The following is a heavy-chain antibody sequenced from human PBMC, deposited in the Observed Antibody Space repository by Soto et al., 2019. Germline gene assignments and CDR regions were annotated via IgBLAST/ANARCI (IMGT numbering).Heavy chain of an antibody. CDR1: GGTFSSYA. CDR3: ARDAFFSGYSRGYGMDV. Sequence: QVQLVQSRAEVKKPGSSVKVSCKASGGTFSSYAISWVRQAPGQGLEWMGGIIPIFGTANYAQKFQGRVTITADESTSTAYMELSSLRSEDTAVYYCARDAFFSGYSRGYGMDVWGQGTTVTVSS. V-gene: IGHV1-69*01. J-gene: IGHJ6*02. CDR2: IIPIFGTA. D-gene: IGHD6-13*01.